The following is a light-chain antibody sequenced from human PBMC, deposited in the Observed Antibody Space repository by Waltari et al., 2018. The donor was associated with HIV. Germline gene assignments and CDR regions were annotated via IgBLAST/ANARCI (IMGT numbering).Light chain of an antibody. V-gene: IGLV2-23*02. CDR3: CSYAGSSTFYV. J-gene: IGLJ1*01. Sequence: QSALTQPASVSGSPGQSIPISCTGTTSAVGTHTFVSWYQQHPGKAPKLLIYEVSKRPSGVSNRFSGSKSGNTASLTISGLQAEDEADYYCCSYAGSSTFYVFGTGTKVTVL. CDR2: EVS. CDR1: TSAVGTHTF.